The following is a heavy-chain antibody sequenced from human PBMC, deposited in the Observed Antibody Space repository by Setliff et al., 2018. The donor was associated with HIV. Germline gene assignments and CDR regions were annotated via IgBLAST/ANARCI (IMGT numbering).Heavy chain of an antibody. J-gene: IGHJ4*02. CDR1: GGSISSGDYY. CDR3: ARETNASGSLSGSYWGGGDY. Sequence: PSETLSLTCTVSGGSISSGDYYWTWIRQPPGKGLEWIGYIYNSGSTYYEPSLRGRVTISIDRSKNQFSLKLNSVTAADTAVYYCARETNASGSLSGSYWGGGDYWGQGTLVTVSS. D-gene: IGHD1-26*01. CDR2: IYNSGST. V-gene: IGHV4-30-4*08.